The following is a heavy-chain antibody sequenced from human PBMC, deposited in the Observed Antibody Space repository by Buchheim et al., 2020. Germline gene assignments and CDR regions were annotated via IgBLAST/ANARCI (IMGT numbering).Heavy chain of an antibody. Sequence: QVQLQESGPGLVKPSETLSLTCTVSGGSISSYYWSWIRQPPGKGLEWIGYIYYSGSTNYNPSLKSGVTISVDTSKNQSSLKLSSVAAADTAVYSCAGVGCSGGSCYYNYWGQGTL. J-gene: IGHJ4*02. CDR1: GGSISSYY. V-gene: IGHV4-59*01. CDR3: AGVGCSGGSCYYNY. CDR2: IYYSGST. D-gene: IGHD2-15*01.